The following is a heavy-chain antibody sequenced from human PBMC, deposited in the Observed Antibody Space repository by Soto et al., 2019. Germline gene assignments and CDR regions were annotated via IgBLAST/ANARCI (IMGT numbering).Heavy chain of an antibody. J-gene: IGHJ4*02. CDR2: ISSTTNYI. CDR1: WFTFTRYS. V-gene: IGHV3-21*06. CDR3: ARESEDLTSNFDY. Sequence: PGGSLRLSCASSWFTFTRYSMNWVRQAPGKGIEWVSSISSTTNYIYYGDSMKGRFTISRDNAKNSLYLEMNSLRAEDTAVYYCARESEDLTSNFDYWGQGTLVTVSS.